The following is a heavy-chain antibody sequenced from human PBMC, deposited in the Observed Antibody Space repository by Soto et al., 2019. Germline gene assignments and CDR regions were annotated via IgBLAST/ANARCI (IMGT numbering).Heavy chain of an antibody. D-gene: IGHD3-3*01. Sequence: SVKVSFKVSGYTLTELSMHWVRQAPGKGLEWMGGFDPEDGETIYAQKSQGRVTMTEDTSTDTAYMELSSLRSEDTAVYYCATPMRTIFGVVRYGMDVWGQGTTVTVSS. V-gene: IGHV1-24*01. J-gene: IGHJ6*02. CDR3: ATPMRTIFGVVRYGMDV. CDR2: FDPEDGET. CDR1: GYTLTELS.